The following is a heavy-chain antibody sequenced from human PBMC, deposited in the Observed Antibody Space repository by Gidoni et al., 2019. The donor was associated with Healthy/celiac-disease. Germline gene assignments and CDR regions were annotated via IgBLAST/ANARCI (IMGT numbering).Heavy chain of an antibody. D-gene: IGHD3-22*01. CDR3: AGQSYYYDSSGYYSSRGRIYNWFDP. Sequence: QVQLVQSGAEVKKPGSSVKVSCKASGGTFSSYAISWVRKAPGQGLEWMGGIIPIFGTANYAQKFQGRVTITADESTSTAYMELSSLRSEDTAVYYCAGQSYYYDSSGYYSSRGRIYNWFDPWGQGTLVTVSS. J-gene: IGHJ5*02. CDR2: IIPIFGTA. CDR1: GGTFSSYA. V-gene: IGHV1-69*01.